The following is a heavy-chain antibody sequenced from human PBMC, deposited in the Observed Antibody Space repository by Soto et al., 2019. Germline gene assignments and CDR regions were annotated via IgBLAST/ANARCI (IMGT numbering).Heavy chain of an antibody. D-gene: IGHD1-1*01. V-gene: IGHV4-59*01. CDR1: GGSISSYY. CDR2: IYYSGST. CDR3: ARYNWGAMGAFDI. J-gene: IGHJ3*02. Sequence: SETLSLTCTVSGGSISSYYWSWIRQPPGKGLEWIGYIYYSGSTNYNPSLKSRVTISVDTSKNQFSLKLSSVTAADTAVYYCARYNWGAMGAFDIWGQGTMVT.